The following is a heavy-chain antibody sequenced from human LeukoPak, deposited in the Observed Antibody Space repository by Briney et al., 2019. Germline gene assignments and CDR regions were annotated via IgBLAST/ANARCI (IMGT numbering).Heavy chain of an antibody. CDR1: GGTFSSYA. Sequence: SVKVSCKASGGTFSSYAISWVRQAPGQGLEWMGRIIPILGIANYAQKFQGRVTITADKSTSTAYMELSSLRSEDTAVYYCAREYHSNWNSGEDSDYWGQGTLVTVSS. D-gene: IGHD1-7*01. CDR2: IIPILGIA. J-gene: IGHJ4*02. V-gene: IGHV1-69*04. CDR3: AREYHSNWNSGEDSDY.